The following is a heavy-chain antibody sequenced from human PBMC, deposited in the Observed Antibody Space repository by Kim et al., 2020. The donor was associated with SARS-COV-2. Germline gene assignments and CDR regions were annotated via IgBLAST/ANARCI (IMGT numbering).Heavy chain of an antibody. D-gene: IGHD3-22*01. Sequence: GGSRRLSCAASGFTFSSYGMHWVRQAPGKGLEWVAVISYDGSNKYYADSVKGRFTISRDNSKNTLYLQMNSLRAEDTAVYYCARDLGLYYYDSSGYSHFDYWGQGTLVTVSS. V-gene: IGHV3-33*05. CDR2: ISYDGSNK. J-gene: IGHJ4*02. CDR3: ARDLGLYYYDSSGYSHFDY. CDR1: GFTFSSYG.